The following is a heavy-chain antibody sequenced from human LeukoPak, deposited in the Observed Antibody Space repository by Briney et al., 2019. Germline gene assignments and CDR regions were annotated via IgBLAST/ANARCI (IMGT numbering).Heavy chain of an antibody. J-gene: IGHJ6*02. V-gene: IGHV1-24*01. Sequence: ASVKVSCKVSGYTLTELSMHWVRQAPGKGLEWMGGFGPEDGETIYAQKFQGRVTMTEDTSTDTAYMELSSLRSEDTAVYYCATAAGQLWLLSYYYYGMDVWGQGTTVTVSS. CDR3: ATAAGQLWLLSYYYYGMDV. CDR1: GYTLTELS. D-gene: IGHD5-18*01. CDR2: FGPEDGET.